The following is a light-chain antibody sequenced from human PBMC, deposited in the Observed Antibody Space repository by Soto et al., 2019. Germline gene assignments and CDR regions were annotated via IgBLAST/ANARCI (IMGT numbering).Light chain of an antibody. V-gene: IGLV2-14*01. CDR3: SSYQSSTTRV. J-gene: IGLJ2*01. CDR2: EVS. Sequence: QSALTQPASVSGSPGQSITISCTGTSSDVGGYNYVSWYQQHPGKSPKLMIYEVSNRPSGVSTRFSGSKSGNTDSLTMSGLQAEDEAECYWSSYQSSTTRVFGGGTKRTVL. CDR1: SSDVGGYNY.